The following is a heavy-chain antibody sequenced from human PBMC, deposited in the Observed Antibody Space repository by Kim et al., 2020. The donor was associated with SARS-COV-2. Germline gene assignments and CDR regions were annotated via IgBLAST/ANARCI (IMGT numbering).Heavy chain of an antibody. CDR2: IYYSGST. CDR1: GGSISSGGYY. V-gene: IGHV4-31*03. CDR3: ARDGEGGDVTPAYYGMDV. D-gene: IGHD2-21*02. Sequence: SETLSLTCTVSGGSISSGGYYWSWIRQHPGKGLEWIGYIYYSGSTYYNPSVKSRVTISADTSKNQFSLKLSSVTAADTAVYYCARDGEGGDVTPAYYGMDVWGQGTTVTISS. J-gene: IGHJ6*02.